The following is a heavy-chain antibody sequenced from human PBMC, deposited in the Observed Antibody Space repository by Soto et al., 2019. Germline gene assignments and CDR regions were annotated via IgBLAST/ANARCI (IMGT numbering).Heavy chain of an antibody. D-gene: IGHD5-18*01. Sequence: ASVKVSCKASGYTFTSYYIHWVRQAPGQGLEWMGIFNPTGDTASYAQKLQGRVTMTRDTSTGTAYMELGSLRSEDTAVYYCARGGRIVDTGIGYYYYHAMDVWRQGTTVTVPS. CDR1: GYTFTSYY. J-gene: IGHJ6*02. CDR3: ARGGRIVDTGIGYYYYHAMDV. V-gene: IGHV1-46*01. CDR2: FNPTGDTA.